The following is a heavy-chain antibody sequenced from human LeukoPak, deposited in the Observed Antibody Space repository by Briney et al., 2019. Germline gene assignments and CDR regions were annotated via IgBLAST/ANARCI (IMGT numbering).Heavy chain of an antibody. CDR3: ARDRVAVAGTRERFNWFDP. D-gene: IGHD6-19*01. V-gene: IGHV1-2*02. Sequence: ASVKVSCKASGYTFTSYYMHWVRQAPGQGLEWMGWINPNSGGTNYAQKFQGRVTMTRDTSISTAYMELSRLRSDDTAVYYCARDRVAVAGTRERFNWFDPWGQGTLVTVSS. CDR1: GYTFTSYY. J-gene: IGHJ5*02. CDR2: INPNSGGT.